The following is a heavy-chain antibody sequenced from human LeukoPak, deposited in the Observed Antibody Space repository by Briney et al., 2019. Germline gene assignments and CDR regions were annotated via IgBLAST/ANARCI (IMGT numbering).Heavy chain of an antibody. V-gene: IGHV4-59*01. CDR1: GGSISSYY. CDR2: IYYSGST. Sequence: SETLSLTCTVSGGSISSYYWSWIRQPPGKGLEWIGYIYYSGSTNYNPSLKSRVTISVDTSKNQFSLKLSSVTAADTAVYYCARDGPPGAFGIWGQGTMVTVSS. D-gene: IGHD7-27*01. CDR3: ARDGPPGAFGI. J-gene: IGHJ3*02.